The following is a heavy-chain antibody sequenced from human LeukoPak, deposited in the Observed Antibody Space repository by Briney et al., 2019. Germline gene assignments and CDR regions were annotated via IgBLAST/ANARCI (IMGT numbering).Heavy chain of an antibody. D-gene: IGHD1-26*01. J-gene: IGHJ3*02. Sequence: GGSLRLSCAASGFTVSNNYISWVRQAPGKGLEWVSAIRGSGGSTFYADSVKGRFTISRDNSRDTLNLQMNSLRAEDTAVYYCAKSQLVGATYALDIWGQGTMVTVSS. V-gene: IGHV3-23*01. CDR1: GFTVSNNY. CDR2: IRGSGGST. CDR3: AKSQLVGATYALDI.